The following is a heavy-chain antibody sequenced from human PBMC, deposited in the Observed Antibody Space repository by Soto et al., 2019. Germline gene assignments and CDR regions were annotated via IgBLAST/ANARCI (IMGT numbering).Heavy chain of an antibody. CDR3: AKAGFLEWLSTGDYYYMDV. J-gene: IGHJ6*03. CDR2: ISGSGGST. CDR1: GFTFSSYA. Sequence: GGSLRLSCAASGFTFSSYAMSWVRQAPGKGLEWVSAISGSGGSTYYADSVKGRFTISRDNSKNTLYLQMNSLRAEDTAVYYCAKAGFLEWLSTGDYYYMDVWGKGTTVTVSS. D-gene: IGHD3-3*01. V-gene: IGHV3-23*01.